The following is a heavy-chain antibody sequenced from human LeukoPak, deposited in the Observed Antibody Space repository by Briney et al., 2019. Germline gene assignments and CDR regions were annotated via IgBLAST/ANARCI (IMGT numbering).Heavy chain of an antibody. CDR1: GFIFHNAW. Sequence: GGSPRLSCAASGFIFHNAWMNWVRQAPGKGLQWVGRVQSKTVPVTTEYAAPVKGRFIISRDDSKNTLYLQMDSLKAEDTAVYYCARGSNSDDSSDFDHWGQGTLVTVSS. D-gene: IGHD3-22*01. J-gene: IGHJ4*02. CDR3: ARGSNSDDSSDFDH. V-gene: IGHV3-15*01. CDR2: VQSKTVPVTT.